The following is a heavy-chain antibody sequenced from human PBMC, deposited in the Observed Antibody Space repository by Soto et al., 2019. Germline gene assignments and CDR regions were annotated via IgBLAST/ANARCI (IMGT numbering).Heavy chain of an antibody. D-gene: IGHD3-16*01. J-gene: IGHJ6*02. Sequence: QVQLVQSGDEVKKPGASVKVSCKASGYIFVNYGIAWVRQAPGQGLEWMGWISPYTGNTHSASKVQGNLTMTTDTTPNTAYMGLGSLTSDDTAVYYCVMVDNYVTPTPQDVWGQGTTVTVSS. V-gene: IGHV1-18*01. CDR2: ISPYTGNT. CDR3: VMVDNYVTPTPQDV. CDR1: GYIFVNYG.